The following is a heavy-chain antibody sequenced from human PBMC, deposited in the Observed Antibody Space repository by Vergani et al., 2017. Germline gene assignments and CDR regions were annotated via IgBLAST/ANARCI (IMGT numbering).Heavy chain of an antibody. Sequence: QVQLQQLGAGLLKPSETLSLTCAVYGGSFSGYYWSWIRQPPGTGLEWIGEINHSGSTNYNPSLKSRVTISVDTSKNQFSLKLSSVTAADTAVYYCARIPRGGQRPVDYWGQGTLVTVSS. J-gene: IGHJ4*02. CDR3: ARIPRGGQRPVDY. CDR2: INHSGST. V-gene: IGHV4-34*01. CDR1: GGSFSGYY. D-gene: IGHD6-25*01.